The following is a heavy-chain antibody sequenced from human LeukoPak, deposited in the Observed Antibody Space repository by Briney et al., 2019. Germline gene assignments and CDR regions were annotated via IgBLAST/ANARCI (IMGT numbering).Heavy chain of an antibody. V-gene: IGHV3-33*06. CDR3: AKAWAAAGWFDP. J-gene: IGHJ5*02. CDR2: IWYDGSDK. CDR1: GLGFSTYG. Sequence: GRSLRLSCAASGLGFSTYGMHWVRQAPGKGLEWVAGIWYDGSDKVYADSVKGRFTISRDNSKKTLYLQMNSLRAEDTAVYYCAKAWAAAGWFDPWGQGTLVTVSS. D-gene: IGHD6-13*01.